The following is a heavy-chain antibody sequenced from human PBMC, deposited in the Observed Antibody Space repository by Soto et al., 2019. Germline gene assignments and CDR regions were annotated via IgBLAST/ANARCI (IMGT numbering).Heavy chain of an antibody. V-gene: IGHV3-23*01. CDR2: ISGSGGST. Sequence: GGSLRLSCAASGFTFTDFWIHWVRQIPGKGLEWVSAISGSGGSTYYADSVKGRFTISRDNSKNTLYLQMNSLRAEDTAVYYCAKGSPGYCSGGSCYYERFDYWGQGTLVTVSS. D-gene: IGHD2-15*01. CDR1: GFTFTDFW. J-gene: IGHJ4*02. CDR3: AKGSPGYCSGGSCYYERFDY.